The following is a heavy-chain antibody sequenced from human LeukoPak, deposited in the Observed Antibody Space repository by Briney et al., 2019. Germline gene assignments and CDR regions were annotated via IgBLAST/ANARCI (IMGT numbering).Heavy chain of an antibody. V-gene: IGHV3-30*03. D-gene: IGHD3-10*01. CDR3: ARDRGGSAFDI. J-gene: IGHJ3*02. CDR2: LSYDGSYK. Sequence: GRSLRLSCAASGFTFSSYGMHWVRQAPGKGLEWVAVLSYDGSYKYYADSVKGRFTISRDNAKNTLYLQMNSLRAEDTAVYHCARDRGGSAFDILGQGTMVTVSS. CDR1: GFTFSSYG.